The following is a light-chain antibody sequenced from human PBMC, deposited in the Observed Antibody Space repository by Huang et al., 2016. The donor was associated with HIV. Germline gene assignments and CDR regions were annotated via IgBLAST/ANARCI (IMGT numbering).Light chain of an antibody. V-gene: IGKV1-5*03. CDR1: QSVTIW. J-gene: IGKJ2*01. Sequence: DIQITQSPSTLSAAVGDRVTITCRASQSVTIWLAWFQQKPGKAPKLLIYKASTLESGVPSRFSGSGSGTEFTLTIDSLQSDDVATYYCQQYSRSATFGQGTKLEIK. CDR2: KAS. CDR3: QQYSRSAT.